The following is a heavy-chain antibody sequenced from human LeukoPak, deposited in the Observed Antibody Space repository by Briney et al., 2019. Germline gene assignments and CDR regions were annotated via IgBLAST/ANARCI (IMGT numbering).Heavy chain of an antibody. Sequence: GASVKVSCKASGGTFSSYAISWVRQAPGQGLEWMGGIIPIFGTANYAQKFQGRVTMTSNTSISTAYMELSSLRSEDTAVYYCARVQTQGVAMRIWGQGTMVTVSS. V-gene: IGHV1-69*05. CDR1: GGTFSSYA. J-gene: IGHJ3*02. D-gene: IGHD2-8*01. CDR2: IIPIFGTA. CDR3: ARVQTQGVAMRI.